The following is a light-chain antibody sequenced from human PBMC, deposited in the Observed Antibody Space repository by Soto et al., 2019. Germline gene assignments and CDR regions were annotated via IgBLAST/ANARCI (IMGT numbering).Light chain of an antibody. Sequence: QSALTQPASVSGSPGQSITFSCTGTSSDIGGYNYVSWYQQHPGKAPKLMIYEVSNRPSGVSDRFSGSKSGNTASLTISGLQPEDEADYYCTSYTSSTTNYVFGTGTKLTVL. V-gene: IGLV2-14*01. CDR3: TSYTSSTTNYV. CDR1: SSDIGGYNY. J-gene: IGLJ1*01. CDR2: EVS.